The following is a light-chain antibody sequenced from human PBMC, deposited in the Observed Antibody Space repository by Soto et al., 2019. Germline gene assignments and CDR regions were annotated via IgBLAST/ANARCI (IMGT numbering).Light chain of an antibody. Sequence: QPVLTQPPSVSGAPGQRVTISCTGSSSNIGAGYDVHWYQQLPGTAPKLLIYGNSNRPSGVPDRFSGSKSGTSASLAITGLQAEDEADYYCSAYRSSTTLVFGGGTKLTVL. CDR3: SAYRSSTTLV. V-gene: IGLV1-40*01. CDR1: SSNIGAGYD. CDR2: GNS. J-gene: IGLJ2*01.